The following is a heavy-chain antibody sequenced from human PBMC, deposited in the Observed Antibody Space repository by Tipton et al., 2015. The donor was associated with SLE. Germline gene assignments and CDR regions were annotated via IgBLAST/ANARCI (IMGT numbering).Heavy chain of an antibody. J-gene: IGHJ4*02. D-gene: IGHD3-22*01. CDR2: INHSGDT. CDR3: ARTSSDSYWGDYFDY. CDR1: GGSISSSSYY. Sequence: TLSLTCTVSGGSISSSSYYWSWIRQPPGKGLEWIGEINHSGDTNYNPSLKSRVTISLDASKNQFSLKLNSVTAADTAVYFCARTSSDSYWGDYFDYWGQGTLVTVSS. V-gene: IGHV4-39*07.